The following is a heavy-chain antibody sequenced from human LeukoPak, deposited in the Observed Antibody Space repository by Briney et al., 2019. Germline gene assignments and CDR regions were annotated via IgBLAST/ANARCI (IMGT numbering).Heavy chain of an antibody. CDR3: ATGYSSSWPYYFDY. CDR1: GGSISSYY. V-gene: IGHV4-59*08. D-gene: IGHD6-13*01. Sequence: SETLSLTCTVSGGSISSYYWSWIRQPPGKGLEWIGYIYYSGSTNYNPSLKSRVTISIDTSKNHFSLKLSSVTAADTAVYYCATGYSSSWPYYFDYWGRGNLVTVSS. J-gene: IGHJ4*02. CDR2: IYYSGST.